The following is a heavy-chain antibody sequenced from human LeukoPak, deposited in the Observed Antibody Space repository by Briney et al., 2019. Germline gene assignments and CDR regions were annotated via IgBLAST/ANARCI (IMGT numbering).Heavy chain of an antibody. CDR2: LSYSGST. V-gene: IGHV4-30-4*01. J-gene: IGHJ4*02. D-gene: IGHD3-3*01. CDR1: GASISTGDYS. Sequence: SETLSLTCTVSGASISTGDYSWSWIRQPPGKGLEWIGYLSYSGSTYYNPSLKSRVDISVDTSKNQFSLKLSSMTAADTAVYYCARFRYYTIFGVVTLTPFDYWGQGTLVTVSS. CDR3: ARFRYYTIFGVVTLTPFDY.